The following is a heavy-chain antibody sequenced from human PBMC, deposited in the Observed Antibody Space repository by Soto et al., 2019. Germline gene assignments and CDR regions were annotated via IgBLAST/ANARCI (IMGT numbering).Heavy chain of an antibody. D-gene: IGHD2-2*01. CDR1: GFTFSRYP. V-gene: IGHV3-23*01. CDR3: ARDSDCHSTSCFFPPHV. J-gene: IGHJ6*02. Sequence: GGSLRLSCATFGFTFSRYPIHWVRQAPGKGLEWVSAISGSGGSTYYADSVKGRFTISRDNSKNTLYLQMNSLRVEDTAVYYCARDSDCHSTSCFFPPHVWGQGTTVTVSS. CDR2: ISGSGGST.